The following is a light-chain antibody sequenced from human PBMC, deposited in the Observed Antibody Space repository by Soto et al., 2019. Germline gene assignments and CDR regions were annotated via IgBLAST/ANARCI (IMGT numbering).Light chain of an antibody. CDR3: QQYNNWLIT. CDR2: GAS. CDR1: QSVSSN. V-gene: IGKV3-15*01. Sequence: EIVMTQSPATLSEYPGERATLSCRASQSVSSNLAWYQQKPGQAPRLLIYGASTRATGIPARFSGSGSGTEFTLTISSLQSEDFAVYYCQQYNNWLITFGQGTRLEIK. J-gene: IGKJ5*01.